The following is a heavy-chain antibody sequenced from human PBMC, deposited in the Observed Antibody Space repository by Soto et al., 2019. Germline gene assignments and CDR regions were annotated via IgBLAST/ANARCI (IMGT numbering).Heavy chain of an antibody. J-gene: IGHJ5*02. CDR1: GGSISSGGYS. V-gene: IGHV4-30-2*01. Sequence: SWSLYLTCAVSGGSISSGGYSGCWIRQPPGKGLEWIGYIYHSGSTYYNPSLKSRVTISVDRSKNQFSLKLSSVTAADTAVYYCARERVGSGWFDPWGQGTLVTVS. CDR2: IYHSGST. D-gene: IGHD1-26*01. CDR3: ARERVGSGWFDP.